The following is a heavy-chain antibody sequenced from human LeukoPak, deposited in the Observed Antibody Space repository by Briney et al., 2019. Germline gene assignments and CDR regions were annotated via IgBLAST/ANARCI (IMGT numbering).Heavy chain of an antibody. D-gene: IGHD3-22*01. CDR3: ARDVAYNYDSSGSHGSFAS. CDR1: GYSISSGYY. V-gene: IGHV4-38-2*02. J-gene: IGHJ4*02. Sequence: PSETLSLTCTVSGYSISSGYYWGWIRQPPGKGLEWIGSIYHSGSTYYNPSLKSRVTISVDTSKNQFSLILSSVTAADTAVYYCARDVAYNYDSSGSHGSFASWGQGPLVTVSS. CDR2: IYHSGST.